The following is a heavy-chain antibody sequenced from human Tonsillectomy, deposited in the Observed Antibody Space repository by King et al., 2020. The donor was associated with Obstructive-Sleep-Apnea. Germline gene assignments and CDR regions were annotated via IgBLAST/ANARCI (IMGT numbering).Heavy chain of an antibody. CDR1: GGSINNYY. CDR2: IYYNGST. D-gene: IGHD3-9*01. Sequence: QLQESGPGLVRPSETLSLTCVISGGSINNYYWSWIRQPPGKGLEWSGFIYYNGSTNYNPSLKSRVTISVETSKNQFSLKLSSVTAADTAVYYCARLPLTFYDILTGYYYFDYWGQGTLVTVSS. CDR3: ARLPLTFYDILTGYYYFDY. V-gene: IGHV4-59*08. J-gene: IGHJ4*02.